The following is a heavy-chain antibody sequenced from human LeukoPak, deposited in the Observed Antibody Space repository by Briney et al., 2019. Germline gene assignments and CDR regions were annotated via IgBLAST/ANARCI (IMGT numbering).Heavy chain of an antibody. J-gene: IGHJ4*02. CDR2: INHSGST. CDR1: GGSFSGYY. CDR3: ARLSGYDWESFYDY. V-gene: IGHV4-34*01. D-gene: IGHD5-12*01. Sequence: SETLSLTCAVYGGSFSGYYWIWTRQPPGKGLEWIGEINHSGSTNYNPSLKSRVTISVDTSKNRFSLKLSSVTAADTAVYYCARLSGYDWESFYDYWGQGTLVTVSS.